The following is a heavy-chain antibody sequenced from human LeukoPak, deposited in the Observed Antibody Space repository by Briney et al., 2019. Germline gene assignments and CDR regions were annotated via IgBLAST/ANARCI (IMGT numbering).Heavy chain of an antibody. D-gene: IGHD3-22*01. CDR1: GGSISSYY. CDR2: IYYSGST. J-gene: IGHJ4*02. CDR3: ARLPLTNYYDSSGYPPFDY. V-gene: IGHV4-59*08. Sequence: SETLSLTCTVSGGSISSYYWSWIRQPPGKGLEWIGYIYYSGSTNYNPSLKSRVTISVDTSKNQFFLKLSSVTAADTAVYYCARLPLTNYYDSSGYPPFDYWGQGTLVTVSS.